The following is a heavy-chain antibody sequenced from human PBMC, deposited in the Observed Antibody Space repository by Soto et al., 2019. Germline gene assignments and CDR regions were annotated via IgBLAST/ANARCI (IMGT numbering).Heavy chain of an antibody. CDR2: ISYDGSNK. D-gene: IGHD2-15*01. CDR1: GFTFSSYG. Sequence: HVQLVESGGGVVQPGRSLRLSCAASGFTFSSYGMHCVRQAPGKWLEWVAVISYDGSNKYYADSVKGRFTISRDNSKNTLYLQMNSLRAEDTAVYYCAKEEVVVVAATCNSFDYWGQGTLVTVSS. J-gene: IGHJ4*02. V-gene: IGHV3-30*18. CDR3: AKEEVVVVAATCNSFDY.